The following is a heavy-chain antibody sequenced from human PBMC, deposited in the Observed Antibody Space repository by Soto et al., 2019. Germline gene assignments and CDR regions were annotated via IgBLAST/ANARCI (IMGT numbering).Heavy chain of an antibody. CDR1: GGSISSSSYY. J-gene: IGHJ4*02. V-gene: IGHV4-39*01. Sequence: QLQLQESGPGLVKPSETLSLTCTVSGGSISSSSYYWGWIRQPPGKGLEWIGSICYSGSTYYNPSLKSRVTISVDTSKNQFSLKLSSVTAADTAVYYCARRGTYGSGSYYFFDYWGQGTLVTVSS. CDR2: ICYSGST. D-gene: IGHD3-10*01. CDR3: ARRGTYGSGSYYFFDY.